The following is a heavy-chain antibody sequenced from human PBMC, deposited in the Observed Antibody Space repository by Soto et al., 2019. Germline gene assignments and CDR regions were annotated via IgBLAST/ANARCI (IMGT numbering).Heavy chain of an antibody. Sequence: QVQVVESGGGVVQPGRSLRLSCAASGFTFSSFGMHWVRQAPAKGLEWVSLIWYDGSKKSYGDSVKGRFTISRDNSRHTGYLQMNSLRADDTAVYYCARDASYYSLWSGYYPSRNGMDVWGQGTRVTVSS. CDR2: IWYDGSKK. CDR1: GFTFSSFG. CDR3: ARDASYYSLWSGYYPSRNGMDV. V-gene: IGHV3-33*01. D-gene: IGHD3-3*01. J-gene: IGHJ6*02.